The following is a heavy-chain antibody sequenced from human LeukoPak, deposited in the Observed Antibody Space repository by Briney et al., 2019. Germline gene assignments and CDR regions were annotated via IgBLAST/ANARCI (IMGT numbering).Heavy chain of an antibody. Sequence: PGRSLRLSCAASGFTFSSYGMHWVRQAPGKGLEWVAVISYDGSNKYYADSVKGRFTISRDNSKNTLYLQMNSLRAEDTAVYYCAKGLVRRTSPENVLRYFDWLLPPLGYWGQGTLVTVSS. D-gene: IGHD3-9*01. CDR2: ISYDGSNK. J-gene: IGHJ4*02. V-gene: IGHV3-30*18. CDR3: AKGLVRRTSPENVLRYFDWLLPPLGY. CDR1: GFTFSSYG.